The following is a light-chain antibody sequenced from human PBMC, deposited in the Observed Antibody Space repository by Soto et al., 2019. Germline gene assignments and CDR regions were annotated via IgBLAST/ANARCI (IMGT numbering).Light chain of an antibody. CDR1: SSNIGAGYD. V-gene: IGLV1-40*01. J-gene: IGLJ2*01. CDR3: QSYDSSLSGVV. CDR2: GNS. Sequence: QSVLTPPPSVSGAPGQRVTISCTGSSSNIGAGYDVHWYQQFPGTAPKLLIYGNSNRPSGVPDRFSGSKSGTSASLAITGLQAEDEADYYCQSYDSSLSGVVFGVGTKLTVL.